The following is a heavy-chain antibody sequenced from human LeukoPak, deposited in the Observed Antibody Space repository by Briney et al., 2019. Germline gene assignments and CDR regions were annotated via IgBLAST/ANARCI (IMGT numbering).Heavy chain of an antibody. CDR3: ARAKVVTAMVTPFDY. Sequence: GGSLRLSCAASRFTFSSYGMLWVRQAPGKGLEGVAVIWYDGSNKYYADSVKGRFTISRYNSKNTLYLQMNSLRAEDTAVYYCARAKVVTAMVTPFDYWGQGTLVTVSS. V-gene: IGHV3-30*19. J-gene: IGHJ4*02. CDR2: IWYDGSNK. D-gene: IGHD5-18*01. CDR1: RFTFSSYG.